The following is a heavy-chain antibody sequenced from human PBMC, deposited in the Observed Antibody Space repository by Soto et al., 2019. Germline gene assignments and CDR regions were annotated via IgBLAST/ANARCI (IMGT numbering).Heavy chain of an antibody. CDR2: ISSSSSYI. CDR1: GFTFSSYS. J-gene: IGHJ6*03. Sequence: EVQLVESGGGLVKPGGSLRLSCAASGFTFSSYSMNWVRQAPGKGLEWVSSISSSSSYIYYADSVKGRFTISRDNAKNSLYLQMNSRRAEDTAVYYCARVLKARGYYYYMDVWGKGTTVTVSS. V-gene: IGHV3-21*01. CDR3: ARVLKARGYYYYMDV.